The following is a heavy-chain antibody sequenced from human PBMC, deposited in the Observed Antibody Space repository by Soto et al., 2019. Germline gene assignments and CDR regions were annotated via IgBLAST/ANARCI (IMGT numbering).Heavy chain of an antibody. CDR1: GFTFSSYG. Sequence: GGSLRLSCAASGFTFSSYGMHWVRQAPGKGLEWVAVISYDGSNKYYADSVKGRFTISRDNSKNTLYLQMNSLRAEDTAVYYCAKSSTRKNMIVTSWGQGTLVTVSS. CDR2: ISYDGSNK. D-gene: IGHD3-22*01. CDR3: AKSSTRKNMIVTS. J-gene: IGHJ5*02. V-gene: IGHV3-30*18.